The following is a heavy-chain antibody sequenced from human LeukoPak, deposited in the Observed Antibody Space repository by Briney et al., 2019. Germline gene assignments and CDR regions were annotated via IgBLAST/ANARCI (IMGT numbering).Heavy chain of an antibody. V-gene: IGHV3-30-3*01. Sequence: RTGGPLRLSCAASGFTFSSYAMHWVRQAPGKGLEWVAVISYDGSNKYYADSVKGRFTISRDNSKNTLYLQMNSLRAEDTAVYYCARVQLRYCSSTSCSPPLYYFDYWGQGTLVTVSS. CDR3: ARVQLRYCSSTSCSPPLYYFDY. CDR2: ISYDGSNK. J-gene: IGHJ4*02. D-gene: IGHD2-2*01. CDR1: GFTFSSYA.